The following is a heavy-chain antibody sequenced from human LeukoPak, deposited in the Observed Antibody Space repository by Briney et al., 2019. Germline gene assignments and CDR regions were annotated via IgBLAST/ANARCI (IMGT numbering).Heavy chain of an antibody. J-gene: IGHJ4*02. Sequence: PSETLSLTCTVSGGSISSSSYYWGWIRQPPGKGLEWFGSIYYSGSTYYNPSLKSRVTISVDTSKNQFSLKLSSVTAADTAVYYCARDGAVAGLPYWGQGTLVTVSS. CDR3: ARDGAVAGLPY. CDR1: GGSISSSSYY. D-gene: IGHD6-19*01. V-gene: IGHV4-39*07. CDR2: IYYSGST.